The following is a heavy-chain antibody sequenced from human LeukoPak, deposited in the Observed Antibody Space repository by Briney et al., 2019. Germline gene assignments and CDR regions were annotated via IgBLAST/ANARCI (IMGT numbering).Heavy chain of an antibody. CDR3: ARDTYYDSSGYPNY. D-gene: IGHD3-22*01. Sequence: PGGSLRLSCAASGFTFNNYGMHWVRQAPGKGLEWVAVISNDGTDTRYADSVEGRFTISRDNAKNTLYLQMNSLRAEDTAVYYCARDTYYDSSGYPNYWGQGTLVTVSS. V-gene: IGHV3-30*03. CDR1: GFTFNNYG. J-gene: IGHJ4*02. CDR2: ISNDGTDT.